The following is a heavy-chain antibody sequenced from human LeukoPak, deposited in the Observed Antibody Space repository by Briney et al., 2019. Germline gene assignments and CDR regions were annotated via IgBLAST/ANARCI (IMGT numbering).Heavy chain of an antibody. CDR2: ISASGGST. J-gene: IGHJ4*02. V-gene: IGHV3-23*01. Sequence: GGSLRLSCAASGVTSSSYAMSWVRQAPGKGLEWVSGISASGGSTYYADSVKGRFSISRDNAKNTLSLQMNSLRAEDTAVYYCAKEGFDSWGQGTLVTVSS. CDR1: GVTSSSYA. CDR3: AKEGFDS.